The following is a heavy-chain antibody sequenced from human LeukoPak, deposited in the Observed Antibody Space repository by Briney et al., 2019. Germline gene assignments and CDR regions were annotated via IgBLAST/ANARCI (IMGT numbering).Heavy chain of an antibody. J-gene: IGHJ4*02. D-gene: IGHD3-10*01. CDR2: IKEDGSET. CDR3: ARDRGFGELFDY. V-gene: IGHV3-7*01. Sequence: TGGSLRLSCVASAFAFSSNWMSWVRQAPGKGLEWVASIKEDGSETYYVDSVKGRFTISRDNAKNSLYLQMNSLRAEDTAVYYCARDRGFGELFDYWGQGTLVTVSS. CDR1: AFAFSSNW.